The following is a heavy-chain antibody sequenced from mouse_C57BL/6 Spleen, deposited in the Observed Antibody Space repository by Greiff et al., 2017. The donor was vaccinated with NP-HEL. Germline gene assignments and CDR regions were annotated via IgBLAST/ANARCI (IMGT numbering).Heavy chain of an antibody. D-gene: IGHD1-3*01. CDR1: GYTFTSYW. Sequence: QVQLQQPGAELVRPGSSVKLSCKASGYTFTSYWMDWVKQRPGQGLEWIGNIYPSDSETHYNQKFKDKATLTVDTSSSTAYMQLSSLTSEDSAVYYCARSGAFGYWGQGATLTVSS. V-gene: IGHV1-61*01. CDR3: ARSGAFGY. CDR2: IYPSDSET. J-gene: IGHJ2*01.